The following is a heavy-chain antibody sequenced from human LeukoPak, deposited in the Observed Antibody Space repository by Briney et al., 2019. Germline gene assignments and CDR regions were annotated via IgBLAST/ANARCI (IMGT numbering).Heavy chain of an antibody. CDR3: ARDMGFGELVFDY. CDR2: IKQDGSEK. Sequence: PGGSLRLSCAASGFTCSSYWMSWVRQAPGKGLEWVANIKQDGSEKYYVDSVKGRFTISRDNAKNSLYLQMNSLRAEDTAVYYCARDMGFGELVFDYWGQGTLVTVSS. CDR1: GFTCSSYW. D-gene: IGHD3-10*01. V-gene: IGHV3-7*01. J-gene: IGHJ4*02.